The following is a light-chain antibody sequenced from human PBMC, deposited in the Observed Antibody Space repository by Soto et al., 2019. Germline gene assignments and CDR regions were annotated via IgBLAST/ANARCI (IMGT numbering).Light chain of an antibody. CDR3: QQYYSTPYT. J-gene: IGKJ2*01. CDR1: QTVLYSSNNKNY. V-gene: IGKV4-1*01. Sequence: DIVMTQSADSLAVSLGERATINCKSSQTVLYSSNNKNYLAWYQLKPGQPPKLLIYWASTRESGVPDRFSGSGSGTDFTLSISSLQAEEVAVYYCQQYYSTPYTFGQGTKLELK. CDR2: WAS.